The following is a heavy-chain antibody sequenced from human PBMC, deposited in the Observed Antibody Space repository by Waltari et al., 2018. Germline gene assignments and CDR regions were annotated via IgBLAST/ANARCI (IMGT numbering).Heavy chain of an antibody. V-gene: IGHV4-39*01. J-gene: IGHJ4*02. Sequence: QLQLQESRPGLVKPSETLSLTCTVSGASISSSTYYWGWIRQPPGKGLEWIGSIYYSGSTYYNPSLKSRVTISVDTSKNQFSLKLSSVTAADTAVYYCALLWFGDPPLPPYWGQGTLVTVSS. CDR2: IYYSGST. D-gene: IGHD3-10*01. CDR1: GASISSSTYY. CDR3: ALLWFGDPPLPPY.